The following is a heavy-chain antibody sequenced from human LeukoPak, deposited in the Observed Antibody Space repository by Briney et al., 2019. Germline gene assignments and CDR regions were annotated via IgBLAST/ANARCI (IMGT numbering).Heavy chain of an antibody. CDR1: GYTLTELS. Sequence: GASVKVSCKVSGYTLTELSMHWVRQAPGKGLEWMGGFDPEDGETIYAQKFQGRVTITRDTSASTAYMELSSLRSEDTAVYYCARSWAYFDYWGQGTLVTVSS. D-gene: IGHD3-16*01. CDR2: FDPEDGET. V-gene: IGHV1-24*01. CDR3: ARSWAYFDY. J-gene: IGHJ4*02.